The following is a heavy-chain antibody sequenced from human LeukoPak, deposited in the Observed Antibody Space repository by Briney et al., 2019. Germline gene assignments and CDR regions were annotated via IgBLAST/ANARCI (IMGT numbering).Heavy chain of an antibody. CDR1: GFTFSTYW. D-gene: IGHD4-23*01. CDR3: AGDGLTHFDS. CDR2: IKEDGSAT. V-gene: IGHV3-7*01. J-gene: IGHJ4*02. Sequence: PGGSLRLSCAASGFTFSTYWMTWVRQAPGKGPEWVANIKEDGSATYYVDSVKGRFTISRDNAKKSLYLQMNSLRAEDTAVYYCAGDGLTHFDSWGLGTLVTVSS.